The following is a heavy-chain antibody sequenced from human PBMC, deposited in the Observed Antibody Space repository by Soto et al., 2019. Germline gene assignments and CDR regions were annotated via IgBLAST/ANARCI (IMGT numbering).Heavy chain of an antibody. CDR3: AKGKANTVFGVNTLFDY. Sequence: GGSLRLSCAASGFTFDDYTMHWVRQAPGKGLEWVSTISGNGGSTHYADSVKGRFTISRDNSMNTLYLQMNSLRAEGTAIYYCAKGKANTVFGVNTLFDYWGQGTLVTVSS. CDR1: GFTFDDYT. CDR2: ISGNGGST. J-gene: IGHJ4*02. D-gene: IGHD3-3*01. V-gene: IGHV3-23*01.